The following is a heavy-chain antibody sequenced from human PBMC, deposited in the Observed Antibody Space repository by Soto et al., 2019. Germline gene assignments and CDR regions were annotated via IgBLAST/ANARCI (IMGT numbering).Heavy chain of an antibody. V-gene: IGHV1-18*01. Sequence: QVQLVQSGAEVKKPGASVKVSCKASGYTFTNFGISWVRQAPGQGLEGMGWISAYNGNTNYAQNFQGRVTMTTDTSPRTAYMELRSLRSADTAVYYCARGGTPIDSCGQGTLVTVSS. CDR3: ARGGTPIDS. D-gene: IGHD3-16*01. J-gene: IGHJ4*02. CDR1: GYTFTNFG. CDR2: ISAYNGNT.